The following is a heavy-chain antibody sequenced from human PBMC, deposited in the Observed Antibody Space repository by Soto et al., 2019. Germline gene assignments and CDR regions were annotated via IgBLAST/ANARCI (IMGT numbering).Heavy chain of an antibody. Sequence: QVQLVESGGGVVQRGRSLRLSCAASGFTFSSYAMHWVRQAPGKGLEWVAVISYDGSNKYYADSVKGRFTISRDNSKNTLYLQMNSLRAEDTAVYYCASLVRGSSSWGQGTLVTVSS. V-gene: IGHV3-30-3*01. CDR3: ASLVRGSSS. J-gene: IGHJ5*02. D-gene: IGHD6-6*01. CDR1: GFTFSSYA. CDR2: ISYDGSNK.